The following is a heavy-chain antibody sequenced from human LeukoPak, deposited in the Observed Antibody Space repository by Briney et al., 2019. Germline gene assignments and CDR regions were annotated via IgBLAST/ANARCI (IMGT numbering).Heavy chain of an antibody. D-gene: IGHD6-19*01. V-gene: IGHV3-21*04. CDR2: ISSSSSYI. J-gene: IGHJ4*02. CDR3: ANPGRYSSGWVFPHSFDY. CDR1: GFTFSSYS. Sequence: PGGSLRLSCAASGFTFSSYSMNWVRQAPGKGLEWVSSISSSSSYIYYADSVKGRFTISRDNSKNTLYLQMNSLRAEDTAVYYCANPGRYSSGWVFPHSFDYRGQGTLVTVSS.